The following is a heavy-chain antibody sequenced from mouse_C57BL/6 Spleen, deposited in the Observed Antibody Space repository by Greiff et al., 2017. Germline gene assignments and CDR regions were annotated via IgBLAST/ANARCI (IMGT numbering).Heavy chain of an antibody. J-gene: IGHJ3*01. CDR2: INPNYGTT. Sequence: VQLQQSGPELVKPGASVKISCKASGYSFTDYNMNWVKQSNGKNLEWIGVINPNYGTTSYNQQFKGKATLTVDQSSSTAYMQLNSLTSEDSAVYYCARGGGIYYGYDRAWFAYWGQGTLVTVSA. D-gene: IGHD2-2*01. CDR1: GYSFTDYN. V-gene: IGHV1-39*01. CDR3: ARGGGIYYGYDRAWFAY.